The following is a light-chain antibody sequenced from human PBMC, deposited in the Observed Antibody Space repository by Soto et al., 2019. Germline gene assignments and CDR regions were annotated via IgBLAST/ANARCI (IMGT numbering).Light chain of an antibody. J-gene: IGLJ1*01. V-gene: IGLV2-14*01. CDR3: STHTTSGDLKV. Sequence: QSALSHPASVSWSPGHSITISCTGTINDFVVYNYVSWYQQLPGKAPKLMIYGVSNRPSGVSNRFSGSKSGSTASLTISGLQADDEADYYCSTHTTSGDLKVFGTGTKATVL. CDR1: INDFVVYNY. CDR2: GVS.